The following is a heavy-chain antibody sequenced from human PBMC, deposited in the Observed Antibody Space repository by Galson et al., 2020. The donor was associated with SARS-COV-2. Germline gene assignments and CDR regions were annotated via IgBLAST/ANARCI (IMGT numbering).Heavy chain of an antibody. Sequence: SGPTLVKHTQTLTLTCTFPGFSLSTSGTCVSWIRQPPGKTLEWPARLDWDGAKHYSTSLKTRFTISKDTSKNQVVLIMTNMDPVDTATYYCARTWITRTASRTFDYWGQGTLVTVSS. V-gene: IGHV2-70*11. CDR2: LDWDGAK. D-gene: IGHD3-10*01. CDR3: ARTWITRTASRTFDY. J-gene: IGHJ4*02. CDR1: GFSLSTSGTC.